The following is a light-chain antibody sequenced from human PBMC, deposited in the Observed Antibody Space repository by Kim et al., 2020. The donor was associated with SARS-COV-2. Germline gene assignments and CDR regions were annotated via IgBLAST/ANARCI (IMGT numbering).Light chain of an antibody. CDR3: ATWDDSLSGWV. J-gene: IGLJ3*02. Sequence: GQGVTISCSGPLSNIGNNSVYWYQHLPGTGPKLLIYKNDRRPSGVPDRFSGSKSATSASLAISGLRAEDEVDYYCATWDDSLSGWVFGGGTQLTVL. CDR1: LSNIGNNS. CDR2: KND. V-gene: IGLV1-47*01.